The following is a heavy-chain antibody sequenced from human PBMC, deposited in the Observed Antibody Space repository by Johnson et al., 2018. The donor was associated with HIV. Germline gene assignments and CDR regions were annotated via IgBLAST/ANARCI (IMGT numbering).Heavy chain of an antibody. CDR3: AKVLCSGTNCYSDSHAFDI. CDR2: ISYDGSNK. D-gene: IGHD2-15*01. J-gene: IGHJ3*02. V-gene: IGHV3-30*14. CDR1: GFTFSSYA. Sequence: QMQLVESGGDFIKPGGSLRLSCAASGFTFSSYAMHWVRQAPGKGLEWVAVISYDGSNKYYAESVKGRFTLSRDNSKNTLYLQMGSLRAEDKALYYCAKVLCSGTNCYSDSHAFDIWGQGTMVTVSS.